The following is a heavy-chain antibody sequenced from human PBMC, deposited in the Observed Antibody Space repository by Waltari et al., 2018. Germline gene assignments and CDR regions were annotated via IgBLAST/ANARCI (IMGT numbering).Heavy chain of an antibody. Sequence: EVQLVPSGAAVKKPGESLKISCKVSGLTFTKNRIAWVRQMPGKGLEWVGMIYPGDSDIRYSPSLQGQVTISVDESINTAFLQWTSLKASDTAIYFCARQTAAVDPFDYWGQGTLVTVSS. CDR3: ARQTAAVDPFDY. CDR1: GLTFTKNR. J-gene: IGHJ4*02. CDR2: IYPGDSDI. D-gene: IGHD2-15*01. V-gene: IGHV5-51*01.